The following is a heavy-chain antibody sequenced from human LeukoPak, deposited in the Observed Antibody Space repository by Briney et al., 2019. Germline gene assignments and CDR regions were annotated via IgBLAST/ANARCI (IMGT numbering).Heavy chain of an antibody. Sequence: PSETLSLTCTVSGGSISTHYWNWLRPPPGKGLAGIGYISNSGFTTYNRYLKSRVTMSVDSSKSQFSLKLNAVTAADTAVYYCARSGGYGSSWSLWGQGTLVTVSS. J-gene: IGHJ4*02. CDR2: ISNSGFT. CDR3: ARSGGYGSSWSL. D-gene: IGHD6-13*01. V-gene: IGHV4-59*11. CDR1: GGSISTHY.